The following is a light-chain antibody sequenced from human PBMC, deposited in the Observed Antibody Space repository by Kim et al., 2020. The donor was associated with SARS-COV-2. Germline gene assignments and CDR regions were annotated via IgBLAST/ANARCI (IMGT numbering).Light chain of an antibody. V-gene: IGLV1-40*01. CDR2: GNS. Sequence: RFTISCTGSSSNIGAGYDVHWYQQLPGTAPKLLIYGNSNRPSGVPDRFSGSKSGTSASLAITALQAEDEADYYCQSYDSSLSGVVFGGGTQLTVL. CDR3: QSYDSSLSGVV. J-gene: IGLJ2*01. CDR1: SSNIGAGYD.